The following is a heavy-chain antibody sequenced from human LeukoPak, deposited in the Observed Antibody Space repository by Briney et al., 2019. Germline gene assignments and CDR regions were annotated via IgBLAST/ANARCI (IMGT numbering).Heavy chain of an antibody. Sequence: GGSLRLSCAGSGFTLSSYDMHWVRQGTGKGLEWVSAIGTAGDRHYPGSVKGRFTISRENAKNSLFLQMNSLTAGDTAVYYCARAASGYGFDYWGQGTLVTVSS. D-gene: IGHD5-12*01. CDR1: GFTLSSYD. CDR3: ARAASGYGFDY. J-gene: IGHJ4*02. CDR2: IGTAGDR. V-gene: IGHV3-13*01.